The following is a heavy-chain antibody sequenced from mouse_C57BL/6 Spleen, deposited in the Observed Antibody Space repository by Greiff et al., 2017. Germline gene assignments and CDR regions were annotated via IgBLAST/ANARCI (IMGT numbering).Heavy chain of an antibody. Sequence: VQLKESGGGLVKPGGSLKLSCAASGFTFSDYGMHWVRQAPEKGLEWVAYISSGSSTIYYADTVKGRFTISRDNAKNTLFLQMTSLRSEDTAMYYCARLLNYYGSTYFDYWGQGTTLTVSS. CDR1: GFTFSDYG. CDR3: ARLLNYYGSTYFDY. V-gene: IGHV5-17*01. J-gene: IGHJ2*01. CDR2: ISSGSSTI. D-gene: IGHD1-1*01.